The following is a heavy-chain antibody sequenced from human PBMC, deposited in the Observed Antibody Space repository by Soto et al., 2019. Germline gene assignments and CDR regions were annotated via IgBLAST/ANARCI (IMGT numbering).Heavy chain of an antibody. CDR1: GGYINSHY. Sequence: QVQLQESGPGLVKPSETLSLTCTVSGGYINSHYLTWIRQPPGKGLEWIGYIYYSGSTNDNPALKSRVTILPDKSKSHFSLRLTSLTAADTAVYYRARSTWGYAFDIWGQGAVVTVSS. V-gene: IGHV4-59*08. J-gene: IGHJ3*02. CDR3: ARSTWGYAFDI. D-gene: IGHD3-16*01. CDR2: IYYSGST.